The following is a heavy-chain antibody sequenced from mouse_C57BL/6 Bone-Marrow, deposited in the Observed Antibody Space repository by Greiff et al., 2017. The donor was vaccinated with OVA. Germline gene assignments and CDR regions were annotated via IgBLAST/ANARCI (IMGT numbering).Heavy chain of an antibody. D-gene: IGHD4-1*01. V-gene: IGHV1-81*01. Sequence: VQLQQSGAELARPGASVKLSCKASGYTFTSYGISWVKQRTGQGLEWIGEIYPRSGNTYYNEKFKGKATLTADKSSSTAYMGLRSLSSEDSAVYFCARRYVGGYWGQGTTLTVSS. J-gene: IGHJ2*01. CDR3: ARRYVGGY. CDR1: GYTFTSYG. CDR2: IYPRSGNT.